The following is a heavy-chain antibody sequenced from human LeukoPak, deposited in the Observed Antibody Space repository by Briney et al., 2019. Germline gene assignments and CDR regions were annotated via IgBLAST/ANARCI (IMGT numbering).Heavy chain of an antibody. CDR3: ARRGYSSGWYSY. Sequence: SETLSLTCAVSGYSISSGYYWGWIRQPPGKGLEWIGSIYHSGSTYYNPSLKSRVTISVDTSKNQFSLKLSSVTAADTAVYYCARRGYSSGWYSYWGQGTLVTVSS. CDR1: GYSISSGYY. CDR2: IYHSGST. J-gene: IGHJ4*02. V-gene: IGHV4-38-2*01. D-gene: IGHD6-19*01.